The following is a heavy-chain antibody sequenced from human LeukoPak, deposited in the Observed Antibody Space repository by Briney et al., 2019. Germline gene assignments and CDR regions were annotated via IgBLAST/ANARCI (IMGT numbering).Heavy chain of an antibody. Sequence: GGSLRLSCAASGFTFDNYAMHWVRQAPGKGLEWVSLISGDGGGTYYADSVKGRFTISRGNSKNSLYLQMNSLRTEDTALYFCATDRSTVTKSDYWGQGTLVTVSS. CDR1: GFTFDNYA. J-gene: IGHJ4*02. CDR2: ISGDGGGT. V-gene: IGHV3-43*02. CDR3: ATDRSTVTKSDY. D-gene: IGHD4-17*01.